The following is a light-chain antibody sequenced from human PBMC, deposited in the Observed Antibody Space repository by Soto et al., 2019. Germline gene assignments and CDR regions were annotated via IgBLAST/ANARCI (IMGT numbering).Light chain of an antibody. J-gene: IGLJ1*01. CDR1: FSDVGGYDY. V-gene: IGLV2-14*01. Sequence: QSALTQPASVSGSPGQSIAISCTGTFSDVGGYDYVSWYQQHPDKAPKLMIYGVTKRPSGLSNRFSGSKSGNTASLTISGLNNEDEADYYCSSHTSGSTRVFGSGTKMTVL. CDR2: GVT. CDR3: SSHTSGSTRV.